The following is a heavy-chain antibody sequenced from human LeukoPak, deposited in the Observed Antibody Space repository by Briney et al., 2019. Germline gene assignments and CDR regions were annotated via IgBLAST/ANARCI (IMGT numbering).Heavy chain of an antibody. D-gene: IGHD3-10*01. J-gene: IGHJ4*02. V-gene: IGHV3-21*01. CDR3: VREEIEYYFDY. CDR1: GFTFSSYS. CDR2: ISSSSSYI. Sequence: GGSLRLSCAASGFTFSSYSMNWVRQAPGKGLEWVPSISSSSSYIYYADSVKGRFTISRDNAKNSLYLQMNSLRAEDTAVYYCVREEIEYYFDYWGQGTLVTVSS.